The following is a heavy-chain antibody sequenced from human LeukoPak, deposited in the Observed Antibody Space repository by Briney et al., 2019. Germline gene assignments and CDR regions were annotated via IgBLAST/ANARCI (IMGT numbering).Heavy chain of an antibody. Sequence: GGSLRLSCAASGFTFSDYYMSWIRQAPGKGLEWVSYISSSGSTIYYADSVKGRFTISRDNAKNSLYLQMNSLRAEDTAVYYCARDRGNYDASGYYYYYGMDVWGRGTTVTVSS. CDR2: ISSSGSTI. J-gene: IGHJ6*02. V-gene: IGHV3-11*01. D-gene: IGHD3-22*01. CDR3: ARDRGNYDASGYYYYYGMDV. CDR1: GFTFSDYY.